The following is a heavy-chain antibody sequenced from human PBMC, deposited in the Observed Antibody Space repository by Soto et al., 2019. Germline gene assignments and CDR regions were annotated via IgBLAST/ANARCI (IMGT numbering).Heavy chain of an antibody. CDR1: GDSISNLDYF. Sequence: PSETLSLTCSVSGDSISNLDYFWAWIRQPPGQALEYIGYIYKSATTYYNPSFESRVAISVDTSKSQFSLTVTSLTAADTAVYFCARGRYCLTGRCFPNWFDSWGQGALVTVSS. CDR2: IYKSATT. CDR3: ARGRYCLTGRCFPNWFDS. J-gene: IGHJ5*01. D-gene: IGHD7-27*01. V-gene: IGHV4-30-4*01.